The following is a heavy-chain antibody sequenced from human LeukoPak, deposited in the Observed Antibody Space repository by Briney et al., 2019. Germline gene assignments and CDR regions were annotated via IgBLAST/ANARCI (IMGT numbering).Heavy chain of an antibody. CDR3: ASELTYYYGSGSYYYFDY. V-gene: IGHV3-21*01. CDR1: GFTFSSYS. J-gene: IGHJ4*02. D-gene: IGHD3-10*01. Sequence: PGGSLRLSCAASGFTFSSYSMNWVRQAPGKGLEWVSSISSSSSYIYYADSVKGRFTISRGNAKNSLYLQMNSLRAEDTAVYYCASELTYYYGSGSYYYFDYWGQGTLVTVSS. CDR2: ISSSSSYI.